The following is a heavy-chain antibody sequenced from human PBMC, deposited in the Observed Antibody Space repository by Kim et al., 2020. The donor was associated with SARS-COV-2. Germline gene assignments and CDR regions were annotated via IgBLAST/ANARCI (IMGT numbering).Heavy chain of an antibody. Sequence: GGSLRLSCAASGFTFNKYAMSWVRQGPGKGLEWVSAISRTGDASDYADSVRGRFSISRDSSKNTLYLPMTSVRAEDSALYYCARVSYVIDYWAQGTPVTV. CDR3: ARVSYVIDY. J-gene: IGHJ4*02. D-gene: IGHD3-10*02. V-gene: IGHV3-23*01. CDR2: ISRTGDAS. CDR1: GFTFNKYA.